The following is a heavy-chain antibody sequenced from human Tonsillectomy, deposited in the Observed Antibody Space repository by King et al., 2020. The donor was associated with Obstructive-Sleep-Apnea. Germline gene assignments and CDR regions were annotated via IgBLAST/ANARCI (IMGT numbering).Heavy chain of an antibody. J-gene: IGHJ5*02. CDR1: GGSVSDYS. Sequence: QLQESGPGLMKPSETLSLTGTVSGGSVSDYSWTWIRQPPGKGLEWIWNVYYSGSTNYNPSRRSRVTMSIDPSKNQFSLKLTSLTAADTAVYYCATVVDHFAFGGRRPSWFDPWGQGTLVTVSS. V-gene: IGHV4-59*02. CDR2: VYYSGST. D-gene: IGHD3-10*01. CDR3: ATVVDHFAFGGRRPSWFDP.